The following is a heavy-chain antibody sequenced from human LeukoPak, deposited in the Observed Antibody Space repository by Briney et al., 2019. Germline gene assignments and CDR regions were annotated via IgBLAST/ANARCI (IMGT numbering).Heavy chain of an antibody. V-gene: IGHV3-74*01. CDR2: INSDGSST. Sequence: GGSLRLSCAASGFTFSSYWMHWVRQAPGKGLVWVSRINSDGSSTSYADSVKGRFTISRDNSKNTLYLQMNSLRAEDTAVYYCAKSAPLRFLEWLPRDFDYWGQGTLVTVSS. CDR1: GFTFSSYW. CDR3: AKSAPLRFLEWLPRDFDY. J-gene: IGHJ4*02. D-gene: IGHD3-3*01.